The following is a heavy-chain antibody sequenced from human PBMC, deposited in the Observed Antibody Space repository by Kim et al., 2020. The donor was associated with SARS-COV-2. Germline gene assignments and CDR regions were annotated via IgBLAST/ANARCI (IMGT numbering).Heavy chain of an antibody. V-gene: IGHV3-30*07. Sequence: VKGRFTISRDKSKNTLYLQMNSLRAEDTAVYYCARDRYGPGFYYFDYWGQGTLVTVSS. CDR3: ARDRYGPGFYYFDY. J-gene: IGHJ4*02. D-gene: IGHD5-18*01.